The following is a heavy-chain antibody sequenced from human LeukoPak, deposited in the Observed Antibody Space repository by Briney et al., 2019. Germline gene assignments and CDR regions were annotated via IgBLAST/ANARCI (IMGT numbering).Heavy chain of an antibody. J-gene: IGHJ4*02. Sequence: PGGSLRLSCAASGFTVSNNYMSWVRQAPGKGLEWVSLIYSGGSTYYADSVKGRFTTSRDNSKNTLYLQMSSLRAEDTAMYYCAREVLYRGSYYGGFDYWGQGTLVTASS. CDR2: IYSGGST. CDR1: GFTVSNNY. D-gene: IGHD1-26*01. CDR3: AREVLYRGSYYGGFDY. V-gene: IGHV3-53*01.